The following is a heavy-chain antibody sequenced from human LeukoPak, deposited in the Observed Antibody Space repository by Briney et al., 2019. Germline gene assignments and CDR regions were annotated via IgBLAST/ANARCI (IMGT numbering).Heavy chain of an antibody. Sequence: GGSLRLSCAASGFTFSDYYMSWIRQASGKGLEWVSYISSSGSTIYYADSVKGRFTISRDNAKNSLYLQMNSLRAEDTAVYYCARATPLLYFDYWGQGTLVTVSS. CDR1: GFTFSDYY. V-gene: IGHV3-11*04. CDR3: ARATPLLYFDY. J-gene: IGHJ4*02. CDR2: ISSSGSTI.